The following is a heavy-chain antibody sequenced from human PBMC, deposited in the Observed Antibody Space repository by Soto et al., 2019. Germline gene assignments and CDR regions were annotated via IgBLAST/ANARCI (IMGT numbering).Heavy chain of an antibody. J-gene: IGHJ3*02. CDR1: GYTFTSYY. V-gene: IGHV1-46*01. CDR3: ARVMVRGVIIDAFDI. D-gene: IGHD3-10*01. CDR2: ITPSGGST. Sequence: QVQLVQSGAEVKKPGASVKVSCKASGYTFTSYYMHWVRQAPGQGLEWMGIITPSGGSTSYAQKFQGRVTMTRDTSTSTVYMELSSLRSEDTAVYYCARVMVRGVIIDAFDIWGQGTMVTVSS.